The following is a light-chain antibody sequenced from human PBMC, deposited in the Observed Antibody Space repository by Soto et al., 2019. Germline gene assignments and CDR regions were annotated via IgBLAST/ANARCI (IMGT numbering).Light chain of an antibody. CDR1: QTITTY. CDR3: QQSYSTLLT. CDR2: AAS. V-gene: IGKV1-39*01. J-gene: IGKJ1*01. Sequence: IQVTQAPSSLSASVGDRVTITFRASQTITTYLSWYQQKPGRAPKLLIYAASTLQSGVPSRFSGSGSGTDFTLTISSVHPEDCVSYYCQQSYSTLLTFGQGTKV.